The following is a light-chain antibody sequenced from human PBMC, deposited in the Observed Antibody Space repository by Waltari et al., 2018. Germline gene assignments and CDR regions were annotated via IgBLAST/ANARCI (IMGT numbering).Light chain of an antibody. J-gene: IGLJ3*02. Sequence: QSVLTQPPSASGTPGQRVTISCSGSSSNIGSNYVYWYQQLPGTAPKLLIYGDNQRPSGVPDRFSGSKSGTSASLAISGLRSEDEADYYCAAWDDSLSCRVFGGGTKLTVL. CDR2: GDN. CDR3: AAWDDSLSCRV. V-gene: IGLV1-47*01. CDR1: SSNIGSNY.